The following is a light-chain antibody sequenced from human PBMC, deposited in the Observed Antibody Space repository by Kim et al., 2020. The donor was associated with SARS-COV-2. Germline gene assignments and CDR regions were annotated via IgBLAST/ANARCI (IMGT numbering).Light chain of an antibody. CDR1: SGYSNYK. J-gene: IGLJ3*02. CDR2: VGTGGIVG. Sequence: CTMSSGYSNYKVDWYQQRPGKGPRFVMRVGTGGIVGSKGDGIPDRFSVSGSGLNRFLTINNIQEEDEGDYHCGADHGSGSDFVWVFGGGTKVTVL. V-gene: IGLV9-49*01. CDR3: GADHGSGSDFVWV.